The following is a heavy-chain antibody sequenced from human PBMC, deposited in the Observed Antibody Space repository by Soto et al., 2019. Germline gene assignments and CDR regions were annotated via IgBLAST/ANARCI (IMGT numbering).Heavy chain of an antibody. CDR1: GFSLSTSGVG. D-gene: IGHD3-10*01. Sequence: QITLKESGPTLVKPTQTLTLTCTFSGFSLSTSGVGVGWIRQPPGKALEWLALSYWDDDKRYSPSLKSRLTISKDTSKNQVVLTMTNMDPVDTATYYCAHSTGSYYYGSGSFFGYYYYYMDVWGKGTTVTVSS. V-gene: IGHV2-5*02. CDR3: AHSTGSYYYGSGSFFGYYYYYMDV. J-gene: IGHJ6*03. CDR2: SYWDDDK.